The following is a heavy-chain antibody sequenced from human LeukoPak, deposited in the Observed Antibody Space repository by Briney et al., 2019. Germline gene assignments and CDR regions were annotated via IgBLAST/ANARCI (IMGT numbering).Heavy chain of an antibody. CDR1: GFTFSSYA. Sequence: GRSLRLSCAASGFTFSSYAMHWVRQAPGKGLEWVAVISYDGSNKYYADSVKGRFTISRDNSKNTLYLQMNSLRAEDTAVYYCARGEVITMVRFGVNDAFDIWGQGTMVTVSS. J-gene: IGHJ3*02. CDR3: ARGEVITMVRFGVNDAFDI. CDR2: ISYDGSNK. D-gene: IGHD3-10*01. V-gene: IGHV3-30*04.